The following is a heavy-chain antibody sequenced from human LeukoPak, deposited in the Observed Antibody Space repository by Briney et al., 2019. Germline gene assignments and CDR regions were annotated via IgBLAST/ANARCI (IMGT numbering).Heavy chain of an antibody. CDR1: GFTFSSYW. D-gene: IGHD3-3*01. Sequence: PGGSLRLSCVASGFTFSSYWMHWVRQGPGKGLVWVSRINSDGSSTNYADSVKGRFTISRDNAKNTLYLQMKGLRAEDTAVYYCARGQVSGDYHYMDVWGKGTTVTVSS. CDR2: INSDGSST. J-gene: IGHJ6*03. V-gene: IGHV3-74*01. CDR3: ARGQVSGDYHYMDV.